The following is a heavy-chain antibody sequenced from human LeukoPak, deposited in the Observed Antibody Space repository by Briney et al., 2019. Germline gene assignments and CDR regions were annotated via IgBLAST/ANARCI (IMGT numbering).Heavy chain of an antibody. V-gene: IGHV1-2*02. D-gene: IGHD6-13*01. CDR3: AREGIADENWFDP. J-gene: IGHJ5*02. CDR1: GYTFTSYY. Sequence: ASVKVSCKASGYTFTSYYMHWVRQAPGQGLEWMGWINPNSGGTNYAQKFQGRVTMTRDTSISTAYMELSRLRSDDTAVYYCAREGIADENWFDPWGQGTLVTVSS. CDR2: INPNSGGT.